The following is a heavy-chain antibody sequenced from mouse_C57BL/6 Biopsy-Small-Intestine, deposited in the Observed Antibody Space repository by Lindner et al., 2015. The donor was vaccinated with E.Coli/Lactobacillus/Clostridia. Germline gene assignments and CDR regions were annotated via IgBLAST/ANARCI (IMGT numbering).Heavy chain of an antibody. D-gene: IGHD5-1-1*01. Sequence: SVKVSCKASGGPFSNHAVTWVRQAPGQGPEYMGRIIPVLNMPNYSPKFQGRFTLTADDSTSTVYMELTDLTSVDTALYYCARAHQPGFQYLFDDWGQGTLVTVSS. V-gene: IGHV1-77*01. CDR1: GGPFSNHA. CDR3: ARAHQPGFQYLFDD. J-gene: IGHJ4*01. CDR2: IIPVLNMP.